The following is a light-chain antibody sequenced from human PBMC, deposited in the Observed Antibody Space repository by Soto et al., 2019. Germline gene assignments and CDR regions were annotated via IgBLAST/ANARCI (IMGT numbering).Light chain of an antibody. CDR1: QGIRDA. J-gene: IGKJ5*01. Sequence: DIQMTQSPSSLSASVGDRVTITCRASQGIRDALGWYQQKPGKVPKRLIYSASSLQNGVPSRFSGSGSETVFTLTISSLQTEDFATYYCQQGNSFPPYTFGQGTRLEIK. V-gene: IGKV1-17*01. CDR3: QQGNSFPPYT. CDR2: SAS.